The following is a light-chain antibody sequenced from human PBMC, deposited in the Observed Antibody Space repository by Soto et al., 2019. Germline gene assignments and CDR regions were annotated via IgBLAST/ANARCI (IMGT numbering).Light chain of an antibody. V-gene: IGLV2-14*01. Sequence: QSALTQPASVSGSPGQSIAISCTGPSSDVGGYDYVSWYQQQPDKAPKLMIYEVTKRPSGVSNRFSGYKSGNTASLTISGLQAEDEADYYCSSHTSGSTRVFGTGTKLTVL. J-gene: IGLJ1*01. CDR3: SSHTSGSTRV. CDR1: SSDVGGYDY. CDR2: EVT.